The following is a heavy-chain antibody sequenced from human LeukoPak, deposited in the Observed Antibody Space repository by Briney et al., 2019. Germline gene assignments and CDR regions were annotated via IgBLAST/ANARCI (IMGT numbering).Heavy chain of an antibody. CDR2: ISSSSSYI. V-gene: IGHV3-21*01. D-gene: IGHD3-3*01. Sequence: GWSLRLSCAASGFIFSSYSVNWVRQAPGKGLEWVSSISSSSSYIYYADSVKGRFTISRDNAKNSLYLQMNSLRAEDTAVYYCASDFWSGYDYFDYWGQGTLVTVSS. CDR1: GFIFSSYS. J-gene: IGHJ4*02. CDR3: ASDFWSGYDYFDY.